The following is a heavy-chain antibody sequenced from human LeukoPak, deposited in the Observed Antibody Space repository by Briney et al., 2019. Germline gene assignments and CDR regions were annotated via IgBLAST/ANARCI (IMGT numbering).Heavy chain of an antibody. Sequence: GASVKVSCEAFGYTFTDYYIHWVKEAPGKGLEWMGRVDPEDGETTYAEKFRGRVTITADTSTDTAYMELNNLRSEDTAVYYCATMTTFDPWGQGTLVTVSP. CDR2: VDPEDGET. D-gene: IGHD4-11*01. CDR3: ATMTTFDP. CDR1: GYTFTDYY. V-gene: IGHV1-69-2*01. J-gene: IGHJ5*02.